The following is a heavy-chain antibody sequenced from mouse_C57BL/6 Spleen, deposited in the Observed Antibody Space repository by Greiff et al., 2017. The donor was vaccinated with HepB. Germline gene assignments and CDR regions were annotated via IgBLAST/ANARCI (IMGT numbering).Heavy chain of an antibody. CDR2: IDPANGNT. V-gene: IGHV14-3*01. D-gene: IGHD2-4*01. CDR1: GFNIKNTY. J-gene: IGHJ4*01. CDR3: ASDYDGGYYAMDY. Sequence: EVQLQESVAELVRPGASVKLSCTASGFNIKNTYMHWVKQRPEQGLEWIGRIDPANGNTKYAPKFQGKATITADTSSNTAYLQLSSLTSEDTAISYCASDYDGGYYAMDYWGQGTSVTVSS.